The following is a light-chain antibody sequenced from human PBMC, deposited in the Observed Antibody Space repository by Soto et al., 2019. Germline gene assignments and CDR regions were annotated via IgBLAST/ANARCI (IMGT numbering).Light chain of an antibody. Sequence: DIQMTQSPSSLSASVGDRVTITCRASQGISNYLAWYQQKPGKVPKLLIYAASTLQSGVPSRFSVSGSGTEFTHTNISLQPEDVATYYGQKYTSAPRTFGQGTKVEIK. V-gene: IGKV1-27*01. J-gene: IGKJ1*01. CDR1: QGISNY. CDR3: QKYTSAPRT. CDR2: AAS.